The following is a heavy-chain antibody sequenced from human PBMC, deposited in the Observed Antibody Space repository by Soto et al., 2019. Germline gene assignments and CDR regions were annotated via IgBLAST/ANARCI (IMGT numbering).Heavy chain of an antibody. CDR1: GGSISSGDYY. CDR3: ARFGAAAAHDDN. Sequence: SETLSLTCTVSGGSISSGDYYWSWIRQPPGKGLEWIGSIYYSGSTYYNPSLAPRLNISFDMSKSQVYLQLTSVTAADTAVYYCARFGAAAAHDDNWGRGVLVTVSS. D-gene: IGHD6-13*01. CDR2: IYYSGST. J-gene: IGHJ4*01. V-gene: IGHV4-39*07.